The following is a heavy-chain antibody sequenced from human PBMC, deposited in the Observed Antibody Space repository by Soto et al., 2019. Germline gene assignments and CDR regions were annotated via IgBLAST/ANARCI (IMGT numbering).Heavy chain of an antibody. D-gene: IGHD3-10*01. CDR3: ATRAGAPAD. V-gene: IGHV3-7*01. CDR1: GFSFNTYW. CDR2: INEDGNKQ. Sequence: EVQLVESGGGLVQPGGSLRLSCAASGFSFNTYWMSWIRQAPGKGLEWVANINEDGNKQNYVDSVRSPFTSSIDNAKASVHLQMNSLRVEDTAVYYCATRAGAPADWGQGTLVTVSS. J-gene: IGHJ4*02.